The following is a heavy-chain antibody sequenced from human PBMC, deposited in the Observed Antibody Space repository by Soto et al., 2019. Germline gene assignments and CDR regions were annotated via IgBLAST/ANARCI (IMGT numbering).Heavy chain of an antibody. V-gene: IGHV3-30*18. CDR3: AKDRLGYCSGGSCRFGAYYYMDV. CDR2: ISYDGSNK. Sequence: PGGSLRLSCAASGFTFSSYCMHWVRQAPGKGLERVAVISYDGSNKYYADSVKGRFTISRDNSKNTLYLQMNSLRAEDTAVYYWAKDRLGYCSGGSCRFGAYYYMDVWGKGTTVTVSS. J-gene: IGHJ6*03. CDR1: GFTFSSYC. D-gene: IGHD2-15*01.